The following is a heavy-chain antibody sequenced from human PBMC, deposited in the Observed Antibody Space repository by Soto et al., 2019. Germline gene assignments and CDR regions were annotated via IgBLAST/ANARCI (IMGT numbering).Heavy chain of an antibody. V-gene: IGHV1-69*02. Sequence: QVQLVQSGAEVKKPGSSVKVSCKASGGTFSSYTISWVRQAPGQGLEWMGRIIPILGIANYAQKFQGRVTITADKSTSTAYRELSSLRSEDTAVYYCAGDDCSGGSCYSNYWGQGTLVTVSS. CDR3: AGDDCSGGSCYSNY. J-gene: IGHJ4*02. D-gene: IGHD2-15*01. CDR2: IIPILGIA. CDR1: GGTFSSYT.